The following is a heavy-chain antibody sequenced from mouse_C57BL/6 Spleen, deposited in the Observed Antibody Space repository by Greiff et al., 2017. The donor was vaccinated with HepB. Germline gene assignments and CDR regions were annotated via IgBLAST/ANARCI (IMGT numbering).Heavy chain of an antibody. D-gene: IGHD2-14*01. V-gene: IGHV1-61*01. CDR2: IYPSDSET. CDR1: GYTFTSYW. J-gene: IGHJ2*01. Sequence: QVQLQQPGAELVRPGSSVKLSCKASGYTFTSYWMDWVKQRPGQGLEWIGNIYPSDSETHYNQKFKDKATLTVDKSSSTAYMQLSSLTSEDSAVEYRARWSTTDYFDYWGQGTTLTVSS. CDR3: ARWSTTDYFDY.